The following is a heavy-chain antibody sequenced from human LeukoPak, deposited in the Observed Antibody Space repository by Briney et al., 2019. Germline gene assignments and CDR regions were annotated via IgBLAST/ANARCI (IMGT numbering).Heavy chain of an antibody. V-gene: IGHV4-39*07. D-gene: IGHD3-22*01. CDR3: ARVENVIYYDSRAGAFDI. J-gene: IGHJ3*02. Sequence: SSETLSLTCTVSGGSIRSSYYYWGWIRQPPGKGLEWIGSIYDSGSTYYNPSLKSRVTISVDTSKNQFSLKLSSVTAADTAVYYCARVENVIYYDSRAGAFDIWGQGTMVTVSS. CDR1: GGSIRSSYYY. CDR2: IYDSGST.